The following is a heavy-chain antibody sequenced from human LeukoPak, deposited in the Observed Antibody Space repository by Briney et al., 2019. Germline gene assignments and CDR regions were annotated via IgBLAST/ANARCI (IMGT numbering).Heavy chain of an antibody. Sequence: GESLKISCKGSGYSFTSYWIGWVRQMPGKGLEWMGIIYPGDSDTRYSPSFRGQVTISADKSTSTAYLQWSSLKASDTAMYYCARGSSHQIYFYYYGMDVWGQGTTVTVSS. CDR2: IYPGDSDT. CDR1: GYSFTSYW. J-gene: IGHJ6*02. CDR3: ARGSSHQIYFYYYGMDV. V-gene: IGHV5-51*01.